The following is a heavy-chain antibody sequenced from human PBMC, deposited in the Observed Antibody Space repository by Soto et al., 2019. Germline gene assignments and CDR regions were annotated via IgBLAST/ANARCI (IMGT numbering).Heavy chain of an antibody. V-gene: IGHV1-18*01. CDR1: GYTFTSYG. CDR3: ARDLVPAAIWRGPPGYGMDV. Sequence: QVQLVQSGAEVKKPGASVKVSCKASGYTFTSYGISWVRQAPGQGLEWMGWISAYNGNTNYAQKLQGRVTMTTDTSTSTAYMELRSLRSDDTAVYSCARDLVPAAIWRGPPGYGMDVWGQGTTVTVSS. J-gene: IGHJ6*02. CDR2: ISAYNGNT. D-gene: IGHD2-2*01.